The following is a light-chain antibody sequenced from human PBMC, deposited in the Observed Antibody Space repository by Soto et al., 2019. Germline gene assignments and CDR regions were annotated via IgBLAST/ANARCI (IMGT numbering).Light chain of an antibody. CDR3: QSYDRGLTAYV. J-gene: IGLJ1*01. Sequence: QSVLTQPPSVSGAPGQRVTISCTGTSSNIGAGHEVHWYHQLPGTAPKFLVSGNDNRPSGVPDRLSASKSGTSGSLAITDLQAEDEGHYYCQSYDRGLTAYVFGTGTKVTVL. CDR1: SSNIGAGHE. CDR2: GND. V-gene: IGLV1-40*01.